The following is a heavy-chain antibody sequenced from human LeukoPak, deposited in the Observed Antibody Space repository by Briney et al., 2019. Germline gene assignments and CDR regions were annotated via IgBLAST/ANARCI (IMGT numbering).Heavy chain of an antibody. CDR2: IYWSDDK. CDR3: AHSGSGTTPRDAFDI. Sequence: SGPTLAHPTQPLTLTCTFSGFSLRTRGGGGGWIRQPPGKALESLTLIYWSDDKRYHPPLKSRLTFTTDTSKHQMVRPITTMVPVDTATYYCAHSGSGTTPRDAFDIWGQGTMVTVSS. CDR1: GFSLRTRGGG. J-gene: IGHJ3*02. V-gene: IGHV2-5*01. D-gene: IGHD4-17*01.